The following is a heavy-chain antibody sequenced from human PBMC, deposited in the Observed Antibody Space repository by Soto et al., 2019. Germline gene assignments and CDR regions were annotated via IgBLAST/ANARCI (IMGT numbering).Heavy chain of an antibody. CDR1: GGSVSSGTYY. D-gene: IGHD4-17*01. Sequence: QVQLQESGPGLAKPSETLSLTCTVSGGSVSSGTYYWSWIRQPPGKGLEWIGYIYYRGSTNYNPSLTSRVTISLDTSRNYFSLKLSSVTAADTAVYYCARGLDYVGFDYWGQGTLVAVSS. V-gene: IGHV4-61*03. CDR3: ARGLDYVGFDY. J-gene: IGHJ4*02. CDR2: IYYRGST.